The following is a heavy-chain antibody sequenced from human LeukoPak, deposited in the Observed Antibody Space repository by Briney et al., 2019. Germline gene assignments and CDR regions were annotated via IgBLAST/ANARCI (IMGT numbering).Heavy chain of an antibody. CDR3: ARGYCSSTSCSEFDY. V-gene: IGHV1-69*04. Sequence: SVKVSCKASVRTFSSYAISWVRQAPGQGLEWMGRIIPILGIANYAQKFQGRVTIPADKSTSTAYMELSSLRSGDTAVYYCARGYCSSTSCSEFDYWGQGTRLTLSS. CDR2: IIPILGIA. J-gene: IGHJ4*02. CDR1: VRTFSSYA. D-gene: IGHD2-2*01.